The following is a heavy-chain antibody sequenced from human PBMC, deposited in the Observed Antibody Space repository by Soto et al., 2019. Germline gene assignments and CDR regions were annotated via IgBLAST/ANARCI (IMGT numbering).Heavy chain of an antibody. CDR2: ISHSGRT. CDR3: ARGPPFH. Sequence: PSETLSLTCTVSGDSISRGAYYWTWIRQHPGKGLEWIGYISHSGRTYYNPSLKSRVTISLDTSKNQFSLKLSSVTAADTAVYYCARGPPFHWGQGTLVTVSS. CDR1: GDSISRGAYY. J-gene: IGHJ4*02. D-gene: IGHD3-16*01. V-gene: IGHV4-30-4*08.